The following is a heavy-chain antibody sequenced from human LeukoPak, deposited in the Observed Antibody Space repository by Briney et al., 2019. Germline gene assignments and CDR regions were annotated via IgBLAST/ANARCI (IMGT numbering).Heavy chain of an antibody. CDR2: IYYSGST. CDR3: ARHKSTSFCYGCFDY. D-gene: IGHD5-18*01. V-gene: IGHV4-39*01. CDR1: GGSISSSSYY. Sequence: SETLSLTCTVSGGSISSSSYYWGWIRQPPGKGLERIGSIYYSGSTYYNPSLKSRVTISVDTSKNQFSLKLSSVTAADTAVYYCARHKSTSFCYGCFDYWGQGTRVTVSS. J-gene: IGHJ4*02.